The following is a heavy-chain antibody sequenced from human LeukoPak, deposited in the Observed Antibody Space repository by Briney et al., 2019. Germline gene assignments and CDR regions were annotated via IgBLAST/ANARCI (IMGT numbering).Heavy chain of an antibody. Sequence: GGSLRLSCAASGFTFDNYYMTWVRQAPGKGLEWVANINQDGSERNYVDSVKGRFTISRDNAKNSLYLQMNSLRGEDTAVYYCARGYRYGLDDWGQGTLVTVSS. CDR1: GFTFDNYY. J-gene: IGHJ4*02. CDR3: ARGYRYGLDD. D-gene: IGHD5-18*01. CDR2: INQDGSER. V-gene: IGHV3-7*01.